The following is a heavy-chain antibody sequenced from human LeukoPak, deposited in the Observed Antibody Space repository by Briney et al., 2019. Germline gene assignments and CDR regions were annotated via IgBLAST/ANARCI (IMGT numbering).Heavy chain of an antibody. CDR1: GGTFSSYA. D-gene: IGHD5-18*01. CDR2: IIPIFGTA. CDR3: ARDLGSYGFEYNWFDP. V-gene: IGHV1-69*05. J-gene: IGHJ5*02. Sequence: GASVKVSCKASGGTFSSYAISWVRQAPGQGLEWMGGIIPIFGTANYAQKFQGRVTIITDESTSTAYMELSSLRSEDTAVYYCARDLGSYGFEYNWFDPWGQGTLVTVSS.